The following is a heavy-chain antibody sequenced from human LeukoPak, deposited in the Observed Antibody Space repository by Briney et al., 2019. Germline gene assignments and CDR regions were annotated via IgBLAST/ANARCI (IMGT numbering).Heavy chain of an antibody. CDR1: GYTFTSST. CDR2: ISAYNGDT. D-gene: IGHD3-10*01. CDR3: ARTSITMVRGVIFPYSFDY. Sequence: ASVKVSCKASGYTFTSSTFSWGRQAPGQGLEWMGWISAYNGDTHFARKLQGRVTMTTDTSTSTAYMELRGLRSDDTAVYYCARTSITMVRGVIFPYSFDYWGQGTLVTVSS. J-gene: IGHJ4*02. V-gene: IGHV1-18*01.